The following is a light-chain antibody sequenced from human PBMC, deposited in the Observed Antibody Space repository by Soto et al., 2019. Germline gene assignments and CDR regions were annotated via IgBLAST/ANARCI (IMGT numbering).Light chain of an antibody. CDR3: QLYDSPSYT. J-gene: IGKJ2*01. V-gene: IGKV3-20*01. CDR1: QSVSSSY. CDR2: GAS. Sequence: EIVLTQSPVTLSLSPGERATLSCRASQSVSSSYLAWYQQKPGQAPRLRLYGASSRATGIPDRFSGSGSGTDFTLTISRLEPEDFAVYYCQLYDSPSYTFGQGTKVDNK.